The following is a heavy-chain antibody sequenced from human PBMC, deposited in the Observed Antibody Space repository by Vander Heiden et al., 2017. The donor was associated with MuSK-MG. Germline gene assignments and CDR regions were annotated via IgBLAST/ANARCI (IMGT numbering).Heavy chain of an antibody. V-gene: IGHV3-48*02. D-gene: IGHD2-15*01. CDR3: ARGRNVGSWNYFDY. CDR2: ISSSSRTM. Sequence: EVQLVESGGGLVQPGGSLRLSCAVSGFTLTSYPMSWVRPAPGKGLELLSYISSSSRTMSYADSVTGRFTISRDNAKNSLFLQMSSLRDEDTAVYYCARGRNVGSWNYFDYWGQGTLVTVSS. CDR1: GFTLTSYP. J-gene: IGHJ4*02.